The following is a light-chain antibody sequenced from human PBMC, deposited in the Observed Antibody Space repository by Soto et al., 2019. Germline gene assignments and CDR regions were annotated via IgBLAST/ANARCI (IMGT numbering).Light chain of an antibody. Sequence: ETVMTQSPVTLSVSPGERATLSCRASQSVSRSYLAWYQQKPGQAPRLLIYAASNRATGIPARFSGSGSGTDFTLTISSLEPDDSATYYCQQYNTFLTFGGGTKVDI. CDR2: AAS. CDR3: QQYNTFLT. V-gene: IGKV3-20*01. CDR1: QSVSRSY. J-gene: IGKJ4*01.